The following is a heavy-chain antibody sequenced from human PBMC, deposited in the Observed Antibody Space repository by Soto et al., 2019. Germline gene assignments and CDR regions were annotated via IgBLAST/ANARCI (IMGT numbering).Heavy chain of an antibody. V-gene: IGHV4-30-4*01. D-gene: IGHD3-22*01. J-gene: IGHJ4*02. CDR1: DGSISSGDYY. Sequence: TLSLTCTVSDGSISSGDYYWSWIRQPPGKGLEWIGYIYYSGSTYYNPSLKSRVTISVDTSKNQFSLKLSSVTAADTAVYYCARVEDYYDSSGYYVWGQGTLATVSS. CDR3: ARVEDYYDSSGYYV. CDR2: IYYSGST.